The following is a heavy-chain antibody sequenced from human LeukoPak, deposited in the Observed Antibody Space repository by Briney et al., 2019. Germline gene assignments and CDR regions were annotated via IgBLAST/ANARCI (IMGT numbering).Heavy chain of an antibody. CDR2: IKQDGSEK. V-gene: IGHV3-7*03. CDR3: ARDAGHGMDV. Sequence: GFLRLSCAASGFTFSVYWMTWVRHAPGKGLEWVGNIKQDGSEKYYVDSVKGRFTFSRDNAQNSLYLQMNSLRGDDTAVYYCARDAGHGMDVWGKGTTVTVSS. J-gene: IGHJ6*04. CDR1: GFTFSVYW.